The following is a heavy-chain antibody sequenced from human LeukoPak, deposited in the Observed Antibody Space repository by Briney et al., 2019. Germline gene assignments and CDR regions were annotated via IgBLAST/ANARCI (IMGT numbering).Heavy chain of an antibody. J-gene: IGHJ3*02. Sequence: GGSLKISCKGSGYSFTSYWIGWVRQMPGKGLEWMGIIYPGDSDTRYSPSFQGQVTISADKSISTAYLQWSSLKASDTAMYYCARPRRGRDDAFDIWGQGTMVTVSS. V-gene: IGHV5-51*01. CDR2: IYPGDSDT. CDR3: ARPRRGRDDAFDI. D-gene: IGHD3-16*01. CDR1: GYSFTSYW.